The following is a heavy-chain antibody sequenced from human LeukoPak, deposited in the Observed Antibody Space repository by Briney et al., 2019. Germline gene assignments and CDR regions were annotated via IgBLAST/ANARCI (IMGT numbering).Heavy chain of an antibody. V-gene: IGHV3-23*01. Sequence: GTSLRLSCAASGFTFSSYAMSWVRQAPGKGLEWVSAIGDGGVSTFYADSVKGRFTISRDNSKNTLYLQMNSLRAEDTAVYYCAKRNYYDSSGYYYDYWGQGTLVTVSS. D-gene: IGHD3-22*01. CDR3: AKRNYYDSSGYYYDY. CDR1: GFTFSSYA. J-gene: IGHJ4*02. CDR2: IGDGGVST.